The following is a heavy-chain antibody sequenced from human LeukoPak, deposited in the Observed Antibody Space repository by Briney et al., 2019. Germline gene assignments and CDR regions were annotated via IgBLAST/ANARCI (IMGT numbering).Heavy chain of an antibody. CDR2: IYSDGDT. D-gene: IGHD1-20*01. Sequence: GGSLRLSCRVSGLTVSTALMDWVRQAPGKGLEWVSVIYSDGDTYFAESVKGRFTISRDNSKNTLNFQMNSMRTEDTAVYYCARDTDITSTRYFDYWGQGTLVTVSS. CDR3: ARDTDITSTRYFDY. CDR1: GLTVSTAL. V-gene: IGHV3-66*02. J-gene: IGHJ4*02.